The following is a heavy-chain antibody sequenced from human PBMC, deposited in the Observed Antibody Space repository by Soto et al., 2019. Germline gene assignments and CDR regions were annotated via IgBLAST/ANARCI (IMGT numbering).Heavy chain of an antibody. J-gene: IGHJ4*02. CDR3: ARVMRFYDILTGYNVGTSFDY. CDR1: GGSISSGGYY. D-gene: IGHD3-9*01. Sequence: SETLSLTCTVSGGSISSGGYYWSWIRQHPGKGLEWIGYIYYSGSTYYNPSLKNRVTISVDTSKNQFSLKLSSVTAADTAVYYCARVMRFYDILTGYNVGTSFDYWGQGTLVTVSS. CDR2: IYYSGST. V-gene: IGHV4-31*03.